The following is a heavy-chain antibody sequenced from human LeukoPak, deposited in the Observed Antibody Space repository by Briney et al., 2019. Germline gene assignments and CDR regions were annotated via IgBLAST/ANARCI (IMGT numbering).Heavy chain of an antibody. Sequence: SETLSLTCTVSGGSISSGGYYWSWIRQPPGKGLEWIGEINHSGSTNYNPSLKSRVTISVDTSKNQFSLKLSSVTAADTAVYYCARVNWAPWFDPWGQGTLVTVSS. CDR2: INHSGST. CDR3: ARVNWAPWFDP. D-gene: IGHD3-16*01. CDR1: GGSISSGGYY. J-gene: IGHJ5*02. V-gene: IGHV4-39*07.